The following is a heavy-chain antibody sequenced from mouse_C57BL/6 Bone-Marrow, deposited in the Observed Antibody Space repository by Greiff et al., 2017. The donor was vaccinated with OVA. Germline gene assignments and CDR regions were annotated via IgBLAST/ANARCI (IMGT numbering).Heavy chain of an antibody. CDR1: GFTFSDYY. J-gene: IGHJ4*01. CDR3: ARGGEKLVYAMDY. Sequence: EVNLVESGGGLVQPGGSLKLSCAASGFTFSDYYMYWVRQTPEKRLEWVAYISNGGGSTYYPDTVKGRFTISRDNAKNTLYLQMSRLKSEDTAMYYCARGGEKLVYAMDYWGQGTSVTVSS. D-gene: IGHD3-1*01. V-gene: IGHV5-12*01. CDR2: ISNGGGST.